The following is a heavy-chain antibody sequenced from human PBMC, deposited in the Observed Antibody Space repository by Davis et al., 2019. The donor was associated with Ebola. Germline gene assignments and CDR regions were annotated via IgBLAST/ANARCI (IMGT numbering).Heavy chain of an antibody. D-gene: IGHD1-26*01. CDR2: IKLNSGGT. CDR3: ARDLSGDNILCTDY. CDR1: GFTFTDYY. V-gene: IGHV1-2*02. Sequence: ASVKVSCKASGFTFTDYYMHWVRQAPGQGLEWMGWIKLNSGGTNYAQRFQDRVTMTRDTSISTAYMELSSLTSDDTAVYYWARDLSGDNILCTDYWGQVTLVTVSS. J-gene: IGHJ4*02.